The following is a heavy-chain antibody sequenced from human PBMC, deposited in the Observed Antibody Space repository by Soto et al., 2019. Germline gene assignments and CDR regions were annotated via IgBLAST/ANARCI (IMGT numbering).Heavy chain of an antibody. CDR2: IYYSGST. D-gene: IGHD2-15*01. J-gene: IGHJ4*02. CDR3: AREGGYCSGGSCYKANLYYFDY. Sequence: SETLSLTCTVSGGSISSGGYYWSWIRQHPGKGLEWIGYIYYSGSTYYNPSLKSRVTISVDTSKNQFSLKLSSVTAADTAVYYCAREGGYCSGGSCYKANLYYFDYWGQGTLVTVSS. CDR1: GGSISSGGYY. V-gene: IGHV4-31*03.